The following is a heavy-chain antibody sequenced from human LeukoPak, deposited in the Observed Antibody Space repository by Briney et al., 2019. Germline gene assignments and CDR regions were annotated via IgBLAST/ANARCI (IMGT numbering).Heavy chain of an antibody. CDR3: ARDRLGRGVNDY. CDR1: GYTFTSYY. Sequence: ASVTVSCKASGYTFTSYYMHWVRQAPGQGLEWMGIINPSGGSTSYAQKFQGRVTMTRDTSTSTVYTELSSLRSEDTAVYYCARDRLGRGVNDYWGQGTLVTVSS. CDR2: INPSGGST. V-gene: IGHV1-46*01. D-gene: IGHD2-21*01. J-gene: IGHJ4*02.